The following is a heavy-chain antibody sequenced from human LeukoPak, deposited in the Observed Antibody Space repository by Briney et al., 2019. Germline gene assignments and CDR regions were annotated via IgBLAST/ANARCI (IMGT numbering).Heavy chain of an antibody. V-gene: IGHV4-61*01. CDR1: GGSVSSGSYY. Sequence: SETLSLTCTVSGGSVSSGSYYWSWIRQPPGKGLEWIGYIYYSGSTNYNSSLKSRVTISVDTSKNQFSLKLSSVTAADTAVYYCARGDYDSSGYYYPFDYWGQGTLVTVSS. D-gene: IGHD3-22*01. CDR3: ARGDYDSSGYYYPFDY. CDR2: IYYSGST. J-gene: IGHJ4*02.